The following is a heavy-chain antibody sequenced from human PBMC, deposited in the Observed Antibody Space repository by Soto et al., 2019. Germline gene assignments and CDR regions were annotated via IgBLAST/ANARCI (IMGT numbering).Heavy chain of an antibody. CDR2: INHSGST. CDR1: GGSFSGYY. D-gene: IGHD2-15*01. Sequence: QVQLQQWGAGLLKPSETLSLTCAVYGGSFSGYYWSWIRQPPGKGLQWIGEINHSGSTNHNPSLKSPVTISVDTAKNQFSLKLSSVTAADTAVYYCARAAACSCGSCYQFDYWGQGTLVTVSS. V-gene: IGHV4-34*01. J-gene: IGHJ4*02. CDR3: ARAAACSCGSCYQFDY.